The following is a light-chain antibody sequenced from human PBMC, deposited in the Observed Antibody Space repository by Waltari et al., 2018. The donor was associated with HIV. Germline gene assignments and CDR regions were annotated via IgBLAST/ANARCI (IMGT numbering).Light chain of an antibody. CDR3: ASWDDRLNGWV. CDR1: HSNIGNNA. CDR2: YND. J-gene: IGLJ3*02. V-gene: IGLV1-36*01. Sequence: QSVLTQPPSLSEAPRQRVTISCSGSHSNIGNNAVNWYQHPPGKAPKLLIYYNDLLPSGVSDRFSGSRSGTSASLASSGLQSEDEAHYYCASWDDRLNGWVFGGGTQLTVL.